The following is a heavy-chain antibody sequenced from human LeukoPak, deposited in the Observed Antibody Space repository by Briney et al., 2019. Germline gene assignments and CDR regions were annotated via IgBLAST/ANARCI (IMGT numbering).Heavy chain of an antibody. CDR3: AKSHGYSYGFDY. D-gene: IGHD5-18*01. V-gene: IGHV3-30*18. CDR1: GFTFSRYG. Sequence: GGTLRLSCAASGFTFSRYGMHWVRQTPGKGLEWVAGISYNASNKYYSDSVKGRFTISRDNSKNLLYLQMNSLRAEDTAVYYCAKSHGYSYGFDYWGQGTLVTGSS. J-gene: IGHJ4*02. CDR2: ISYNASNK.